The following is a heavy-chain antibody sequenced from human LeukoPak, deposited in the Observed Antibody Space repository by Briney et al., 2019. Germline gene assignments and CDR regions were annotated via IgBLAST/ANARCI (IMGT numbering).Heavy chain of an antibody. V-gene: IGHV4-4*02. J-gene: IGHJ4*02. Sequence: SGTLSLTCAVSGGSISSSNWWSWVRQPPGKGLEWIGEIYHSGSTNYNPSLKSRVTISVDKSKNQFSLKLSSVTAADTAVYYCASQLDSGSYGFDYWGQGTLVTVFS. CDR2: IYHSGST. CDR3: ASQLDSGSYGFDY. CDR1: GGSISSSNW. D-gene: IGHD3-10*01.